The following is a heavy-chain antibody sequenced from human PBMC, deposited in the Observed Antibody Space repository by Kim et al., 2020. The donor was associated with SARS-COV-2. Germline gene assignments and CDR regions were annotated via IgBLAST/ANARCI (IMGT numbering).Heavy chain of an antibody. CDR3: ARDRRRIAAPINWFYP. V-gene: IGHV3-11*05. D-gene: IGHD6-6*01. J-gene: IGHJ5*02. Sequence: GGSLRLSCAASGFTFSVYYLSWISQVPCKWLGWVSYISSSSSYTNYADSVKGRFTISRDNATNSLYLQRNSLRAEDTAVYYCARDRRRIAAPINWFYPWGPGTLVTLSP. CDR1: GFTFSVYY. CDR2: ISSSSSYT.